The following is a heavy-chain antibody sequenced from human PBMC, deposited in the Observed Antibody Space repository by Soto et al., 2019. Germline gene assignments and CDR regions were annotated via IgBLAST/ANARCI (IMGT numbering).Heavy chain of an antibody. CDR3: ARESAGYY. D-gene: IGHD3-10*01. Sequence: GGSLRLSCAASGFTFSSYTMSWVRQAPGKGLEWVSYISSGSSTTYYADSVKGRFTISRDNAKNSLYLQMNSLRAEDTAVYYCARESAGYYWGQGTLVTVSS. CDR1: GFTFSSYT. CDR2: ISSGSSTT. V-gene: IGHV3-48*01. J-gene: IGHJ4*02.